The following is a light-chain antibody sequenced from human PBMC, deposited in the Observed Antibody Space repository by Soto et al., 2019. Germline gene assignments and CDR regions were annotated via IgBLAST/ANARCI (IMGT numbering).Light chain of an antibody. CDR3: QQYGI. V-gene: IGKV3-20*01. CDR2: GAS. CDR1: QRVTSIS. J-gene: IGKJ5*01. Sequence: ETVLTQSPGTLSLSPGERATLSCRASQRVTSISLAWYQQKPGQAPRLLIYGASSRATGIPVRFSGSGSGTDSPLTISRLEPADFAVYYCQQYGIFGQGTRLEIK.